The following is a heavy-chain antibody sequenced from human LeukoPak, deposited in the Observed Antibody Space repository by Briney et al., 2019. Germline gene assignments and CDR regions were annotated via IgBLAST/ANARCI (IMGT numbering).Heavy chain of an antibody. CDR2: IKGKTDGGTT. CDR1: GFSFSLAW. J-gene: IGHJ2*01. V-gene: IGHV3-15*01. D-gene: IGHD5-12*01. CDR3: ISDGYREVATIGYWYFHL. Sequence: PGGSLRLSCAASGFSFSLAWMSWVRQAPGKGLEWVGRIKGKTDGGTTDYAAPVKGRFTISRDDSKNTLYLQMNSLKTEDTAVYYCISDGYREVATIGYWYFHLWGRGTLVTVSS.